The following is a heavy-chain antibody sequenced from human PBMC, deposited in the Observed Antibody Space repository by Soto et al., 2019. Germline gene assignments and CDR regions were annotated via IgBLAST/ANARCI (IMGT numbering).Heavy chain of an antibody. J-gene: IGHJ4*02. Sequence: GGSLRLSCGASGFTFDDYAMHWVRQAPGKGLEWVSGISWNSGSIAYADSVKGRFTISRDNAKKSLYLQMNSLTPEDTALYYCAKDFSDIWDYRRDFDYWGQGT. D-gene: IGHD1-7*01. V-gene: IGHV3-9*01. CDR3: AKDFSDIWDYRRDFDY. CDR2: ISWNSGSI. CDR1: GFTFDDYA.